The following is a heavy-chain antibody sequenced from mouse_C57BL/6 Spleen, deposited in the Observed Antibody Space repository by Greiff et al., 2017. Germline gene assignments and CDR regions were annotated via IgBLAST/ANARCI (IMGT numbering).Heavy chain of an antibody. CDR3: ARGDIGGYYFDY. V-gene: IGHV1-54*01. Sequence: QVQLKESGAELVRPGTSVKVSCKASGYAFTNYLIEWVKQRPGQGLEWIGVINPGSGGTNYNEKFKGKATLTADKSSSTAYMQLSSLTSEDSAVYFCARGDIGGYYFDYWGQGTTLTVSS. CDR2: INPGSGGT. D-gene: IGHD2-14*01. J-gene: IGHJ2*01. CDR1: GYAFTNYL.